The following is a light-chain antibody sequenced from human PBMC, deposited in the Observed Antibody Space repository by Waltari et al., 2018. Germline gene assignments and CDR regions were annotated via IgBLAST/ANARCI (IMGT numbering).Light chain of an antibody. CDR1: RSDIGAYNF. CDR3: CSYVGGSRVL. CDR2: EAT. Sequence: QSVLTQPASVSGSPGQSITISCTGTRSDIGAYNFVSWFQQLPGQAPRLLISEATKRHSGVSYRFSGSKSGNTASRSISDLQAEDEADYYCCSYVGGSRVLFGGGTKLTV. V-gene: IGLV2-23*01. J-gene: IGLJ2*01.